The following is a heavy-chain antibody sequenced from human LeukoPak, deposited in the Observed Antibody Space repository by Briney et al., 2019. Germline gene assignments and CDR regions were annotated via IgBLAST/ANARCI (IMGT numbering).Heavy chain of an antibody. CDR2: IKRETDGGTI. Sequence: GGSLRLSCAASGFTLNNAWMSWVRQAPGKGLEWLGRIKRETDGGTIDYAAPVKGRFAISRDDSRNTLYLQMDSLKIEDTAVYYCTTDRYYDNSELQFQHWGQGTLVTVSS. D-gene: IGHD3-22*01. CDR3: TTDRYYDNSELQFQH. V-gene: IGHV3-15*01. CDR1: GFTLNNAW. J-gene: IGHJ1*01.